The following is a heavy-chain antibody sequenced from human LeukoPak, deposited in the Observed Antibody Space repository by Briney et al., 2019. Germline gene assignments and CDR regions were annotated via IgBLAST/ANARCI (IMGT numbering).Heavy chain of an antibody. D-gene: IGHD3-22*01. J-gene: IGHJ3*02. CDR1: GXXFXDYY. V-gene: IGHV3-11*01. CDR2: ISSSGSTI. Sequence: GGXLRXSCAXSGXXFXDYYMXWIRQAPGKGLEWVSYISSSGSTIYYADSVKGRFTISRDNAKNSLYLQMNSLRAEDTALYYCAKVITRAYSSGYYDHDAFDIWGQGTMVTVSS. CDR3: AKVITRAYSSGYYDHDAFDI.